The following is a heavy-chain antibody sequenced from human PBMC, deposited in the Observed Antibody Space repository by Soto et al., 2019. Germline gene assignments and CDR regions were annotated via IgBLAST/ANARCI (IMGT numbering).Heavy chain of an antibody. CDR3: ARDLTKGLAV. J-gene: IGHJ6*02. Sequence: QVHLVQSGAEVKKPGASVKVSCKASGYTFTSCGISWVRQAPGQGLEWMGLINTYNGYTKYPQNFQGRVTMTTDTSTGTVYMELRSLTSDDTAVYYCARDLTKGLAVWGQGTTVTVSS. D-gene: IGHD4-4*01. CDR1: GYTFTSCG. CDR2: INTYNGYT. V-gene: IGHV1-18*01.